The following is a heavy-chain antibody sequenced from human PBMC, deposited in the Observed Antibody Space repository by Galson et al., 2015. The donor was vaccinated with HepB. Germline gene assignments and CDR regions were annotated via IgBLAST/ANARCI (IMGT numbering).Heavy chain of an antibody. V-gene: IGHV1-24*01. J-gene: IGHJ6*02. CDR1: GYTLTELS. CDR3: ATDSLSRARYYYGMDV. CDR2: FDPEDGET. Sequence: SVKVSCKVSGYTLTELSMHWVRQAPGKGLEWMGGFDPEDGETIYAQKFQGRVTMTEDTSTDTAYMELSSLRSEDTAVYDCATDSLSRARYYYGMDVWGQGTTVTVSS. D-gene: IGHD2/OR15-2a*01.